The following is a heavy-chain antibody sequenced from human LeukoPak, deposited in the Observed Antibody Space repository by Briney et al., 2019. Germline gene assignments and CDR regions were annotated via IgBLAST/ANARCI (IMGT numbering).Heavy chain of an antibody. V-gene: IGHV3-33*01. CDR2: IWYDGTNK. D-gene: IGHD5-18*01. CDR3: ARELRSGYSYGGFDY. CDR1: GFIFSNYG. Sequence: PGGSLRLFCAASGFIFSNYGMHWVRQAPGKGLEWVAVIWYDGTNKYYADSLKGRFTISRDNSKNTLYLQMNSLRAEDTAVYSCARELRSGYSYGGFDYWGQGTLVTVSS. J-gene: IGHJ4*02.